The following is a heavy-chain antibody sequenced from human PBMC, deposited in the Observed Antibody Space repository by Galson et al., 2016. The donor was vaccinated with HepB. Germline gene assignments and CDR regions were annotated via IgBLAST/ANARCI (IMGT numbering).Heavy chain of an antibody. Sequence: SVKVSCKASGYIFSNFPMHWVRQAPGQRLEWMGWINGGNGDTRYSQKFQGRITITRDTSATTVYLELSNLTSEDTAVYYCARAPGRRTVRRKGLRLKEEWGEGIPMNRFDPWGQGTLVTVSS. J-gene: IGHJ5*02. D-gene: IGHD3-16*01. CDR2: INGGNGDT. CDR1: GYIFSNFP. CDR3: ARAPGRRTVRRKGLRLKEEWGEGIPMNRFDP. V-gene: IGHV1-3*01.